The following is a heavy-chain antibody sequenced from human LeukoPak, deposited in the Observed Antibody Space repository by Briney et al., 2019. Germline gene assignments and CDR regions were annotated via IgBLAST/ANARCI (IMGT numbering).Heavy chain of an antibody. CDR2: IYYSGST. CDR1: GGSISSYY. D-gene: IGHD3-22*01. J-gene: IGHJ4*02. V-gene: IGHV4-59*12. Sequence: SETLSLTCTVSGGSISSYYWSWIRQPPGKGLEWIGYIYYSGSTNYNPSLKSRVTMSVDTSKNQFSLKLSSVTAADTAVYYCAREVTGYDSSGYYPNYFDYWGQGTLVTVSS. CDR3: AREVTGYDSSGYYPNYFDY.